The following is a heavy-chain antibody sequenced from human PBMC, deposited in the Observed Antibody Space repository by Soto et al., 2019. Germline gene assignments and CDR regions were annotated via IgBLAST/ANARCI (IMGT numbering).Heavy chain of an antibody. J-gene: IGHJ5*02. D-gene: IGHD1-1*01. V-gene: IGHV3-48*02. CDR3: ARELAALNWFDP. CDR2: ISSSSSTI. Sequence: PGGSLRLSCAASGFTFSSDWMHWVRQAPGKGLEWVSYISSSSSTIYYADSVKGRFTISRDNAKNSLYLQMNSLRDEDTAVYYCARELAALNWFDPWGQGTLVTVSS. CDR1: GFTFSSDW.